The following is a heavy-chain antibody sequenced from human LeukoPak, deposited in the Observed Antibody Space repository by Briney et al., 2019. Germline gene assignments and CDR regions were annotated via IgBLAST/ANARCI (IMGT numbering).Heavy chain of an antibody. CDR3: TRDRELGY. CDR1: GGSISNFY. CDR2: SYERGST. D-gene: IGHD1-1*01. J-gene: IGHJ4*02. Sequence: KSSETLSLTCTVSGGSISNFYWGWIRQPPGKGLEWIGWSYERGSTSYNPSLKRRVAISVDTSKNQFSLKLSSVTAADTAVYYCTRDRELGYWGQGTPVTVSS. V-gene: IGHV4-59*01.